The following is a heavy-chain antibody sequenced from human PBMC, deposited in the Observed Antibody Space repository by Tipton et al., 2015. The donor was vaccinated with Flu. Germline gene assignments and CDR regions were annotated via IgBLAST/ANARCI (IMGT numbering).Heavy chain of an antibody. V-gene: IGHV4-39*07. CDR3: ARSSSAYDYVWGGSYYFDS. J-gene: IGHJ4*02. CDR1: GGSIGSSTYY. CDR2: LYDSGIT. Sequence: LRLSCTVFGGSIGSSTYYWGWIRQPPGKGLEWIGSLYDSGITYYNPSLKSRVTISLDTSKNQFSLKLISVTAADTAVYYCARSSSAYDYVWGGSYYFDSWGQGTLVTVSS. D-gene: IGHD3-16*01.